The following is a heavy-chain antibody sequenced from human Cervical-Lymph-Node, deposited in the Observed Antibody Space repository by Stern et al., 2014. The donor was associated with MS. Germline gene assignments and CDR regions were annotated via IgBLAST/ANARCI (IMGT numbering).Heavy chain of an antibody. CDR1: GYTFTSYY. Sequence: VQLLESGAEVKKPGASVRVSCKASGYTFTSYYMHWVRQAPGQGPEWMGRITPNIGSASYAQKFQGRVAMTSDTSTSTVYMELSSLRSNDTAVYYCVREGLEMATLWGQGTLVTVSS. CDR2: ITPNIGSA. V-gene: IGHV1-46*03. D-gene: IGHD5-24*01. J-gene: IGHJ4*02. CDR3: VREGLEMATL.